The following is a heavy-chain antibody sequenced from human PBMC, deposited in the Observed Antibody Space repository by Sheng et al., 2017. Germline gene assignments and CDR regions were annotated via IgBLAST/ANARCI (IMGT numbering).Heavy chain of an antibody. CDR2: ISGSGGRT. V-gene: IGHV3-23*01. J-gene: IGHJ5*01. D-gene: IGHD3-10*01. CDR3: AKDGGDYASGTYNWFDS. CDR1: GFTFRTYA. Sequence: EVQLLESGGGLVQPGGSLRLSCAASGFTFRTYAMTWVRQAPGKGLEWVSAISGSGGRTYYADSVKGRFTISRDNSRNTLYLQMNSLRAEDTAIYFCAKDGGDYASGTYNWFDSWGQGTLVTVSS.